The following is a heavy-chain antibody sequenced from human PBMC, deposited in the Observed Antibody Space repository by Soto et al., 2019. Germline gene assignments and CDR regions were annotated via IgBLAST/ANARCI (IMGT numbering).Heavy chain of an antibody. J-gene: IGHJ4*02. D-gene: IGHD4-17*01. Sequence: SGPTLVNPTQTLTLTCTFSGFSLSTSGMCVSWIRQPPGKALEWLARIDWDDDKYYSTSLKTRLTISKDTSKNQVVLTMTNMDPVDTATYYCARIIRYYGFVDDWGQGTLVTVSS. CDR2: IDWDDDK. CDR3: ARIIRYYGFVDD. V-gene: IGHV2-70*11. CDR1: GFSLSTSGMC.